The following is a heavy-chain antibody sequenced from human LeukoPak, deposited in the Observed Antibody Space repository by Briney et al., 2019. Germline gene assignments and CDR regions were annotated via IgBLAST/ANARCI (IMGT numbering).Heavy chain of an antibody. V-gene: IGHV5-51*01. CDR2: IYPGDSDT. J-gene: IGHJ6*02. Sequence: GESLKISCKGSGYSFTSYWIGWVRQMPGKGLEWMGIIYPGDSDTRYSPSFQGQVTISADKSISTAYLQWSSLKAPDTAMYYCARHRTCSGGSCYTGHHYYYGMDVWGQGTTVTVSS. D-gene: IGHD2-15*01. CDR3: ARHRTCSGGSCYTGHHYYYGMDV. CDR1: GYSFTSYW.